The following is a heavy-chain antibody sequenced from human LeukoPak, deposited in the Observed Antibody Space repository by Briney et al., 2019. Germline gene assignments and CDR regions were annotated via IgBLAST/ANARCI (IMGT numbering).Heavy chain of an antibody. Sequence: PGGSLRLSCAASGFTFISYWMHWVRQAPGKGLVWVSRINSDGSSTNHADSVKGRFTISRDNAKKTLYLQMNSLRADDTAVYYCTTVGREGSFDYWGQGTQVTVSS. D-gene: IGHD1-26*01. V-gene: IGHV3-74*01. CDR1: GFTFISYW. J-gene: IGHJ4*02. CDR2: INSDGSST. CDR3: TTVGREGSFDY.